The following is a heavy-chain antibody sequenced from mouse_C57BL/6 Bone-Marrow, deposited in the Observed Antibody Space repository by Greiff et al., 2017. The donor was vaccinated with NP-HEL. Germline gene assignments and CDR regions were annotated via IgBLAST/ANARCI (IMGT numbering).Heavy chain of an antibody. D-gene: IGHD2-5*01. J-gene: IGHJ3*01. V-gene: IGHV1-81*01. CDR3: VYSNFAY. CDR1: GYTFTSYG. Sequence: QVQLKESGAELARPGASVKLSCKASGYTFTSYGISWVKQRTGQGLEWIGEIYPRSGNTYYNEKFKGKATLTAAKSSSTAYMELRSLTSEDSAVYFCVYSNFAYWGQGTLVTVSA. CDR2: IYPRSGNT.